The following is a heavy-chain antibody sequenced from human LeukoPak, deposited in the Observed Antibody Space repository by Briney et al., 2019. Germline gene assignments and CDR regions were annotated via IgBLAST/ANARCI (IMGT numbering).Heavy chain of an antibody. CDR3: ARVKGDWNWNHDPLDI. V-gene: IGHV1-2*02. Sequence: GASVKVSCTASGYTFTSYAMNWVRQAPEQGLEWMGWINPNSGGTNYGQKFQGRVTMTRDTSISTAYMELRSLRSGDTAVYYCARVKGDWNWNHDPLDIWGQGTMVTVSS. J-gene: IGHJ3*02. CDR2: INPNSGGT. D-gene: IGHD1-1*01. CDR1: GYTFTSYA.